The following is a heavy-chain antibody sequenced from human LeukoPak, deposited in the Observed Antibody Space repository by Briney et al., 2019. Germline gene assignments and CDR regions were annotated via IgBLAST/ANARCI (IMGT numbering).Heavy chain of an antibody. CDR3: TRSRGYGYYYDSSGYSYFDY. CDR1: GFTFGDYA. D-gene: IGHD3-22*01. V-gene: IGHV3-49*04. Sequence: GGSLSLSCTVSGFTFGDYAMSWVRQAPGKGLEWVGFIRSKAYGGTTEYAASVKGRFTISRDDSKSFAYLQMNSLKTEDTAMYYCTRSRGYGYYYDSSGYSYFDYWGQGTLVTVSS. CDR2: IRSKAYGGTT. J-gene: IGHJ4*02.